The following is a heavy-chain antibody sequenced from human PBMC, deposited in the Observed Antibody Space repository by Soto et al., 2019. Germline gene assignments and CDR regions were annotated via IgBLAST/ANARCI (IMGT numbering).Heavy chain of an antibody. CDR3: ARDLFGGHMGMDV. CDR2: IYYSGST. J-gene: IGHJ6*02. CDR1: GGSISSYY. D-gene: IGHD3-3*01. Sequence: QVQLQESGPGLVKPSETLSLTCTVSGGSISSYYWSWIRQPPGKGLEWIGYIYYSGSTNYNPSLKSRVTISVDTSKNQFSLKLSSVTAADTAVYYCARDLFGGHMGMDVWGQGTTVTVSS. V-gene: IGHV4-59*01.